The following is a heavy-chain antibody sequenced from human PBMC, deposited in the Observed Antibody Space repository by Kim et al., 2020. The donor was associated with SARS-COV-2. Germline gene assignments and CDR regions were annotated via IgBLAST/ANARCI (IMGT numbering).Heavy chain of an antibody. CDR1: GGSFSGYY. J-gene: IGHJ6*02. D-gene: IGHD6-19*01. V-gene: IGHV4-34*01. Sequence: SETLSLTCAVYGGSFSGYYWSWIRQPPGKGLEWIGEINHSGSTNYNPSLKSRVTISVDTSKNQFSLKLSSVTAADTAVYYCARGRVGRAVAGHVYYYYYGMDVWGQGTTVTVSS. CDR3: ARGRVGRAVAGHVYYYYYGMDV. CDR2: INHSGST.